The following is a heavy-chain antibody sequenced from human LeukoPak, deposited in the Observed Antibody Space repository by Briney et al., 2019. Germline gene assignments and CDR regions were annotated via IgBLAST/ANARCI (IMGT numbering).Heavy chain of an antibody. V-gene: IGHV4-4*07. CDR1: GGSISSYY. D-gene: IGHD3-22*01. J-gene: IGHJ3*02. CDR3: ARELSSGYYLAFDI. Sequence: SETLSLTCTVSGGSISSYYWSWIRQPAGKGLEWIGRIYTSGSTNYNPSLKSRVTMSVDTSKNQFSLKLSSVTAADTAVYYCARELSSGYYLAFDIWGHGTMVTVSS. CDR2: IYTSGST.